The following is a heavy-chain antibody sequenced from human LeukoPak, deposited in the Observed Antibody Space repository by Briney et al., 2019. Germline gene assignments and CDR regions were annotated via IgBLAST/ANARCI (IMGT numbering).Heavy chain of an antibody. J-gene: IGHJ3*02. CDR1: GFTFDDYA. V-gene: IGHV3-9*01. Sequence: TGGSLRLSCAASGFTFDDYAMHWVRQAPGKGLEWVSGISWNSGSIGYADSVKGRFTISRDNAKNSLYLQMNSLRAEDTALYYCAKGEDSSGYFLDAFDIWGQGTMVTVSS. D-gene: IGHD3-22*01. CDR3: AKGEDSSGYFLDAFDI. CDR2: ISWNSGSI.